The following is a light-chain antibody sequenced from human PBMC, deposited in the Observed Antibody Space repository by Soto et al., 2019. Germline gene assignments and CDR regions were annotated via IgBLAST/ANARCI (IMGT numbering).Light chain of an antibody. J-gene: IGKJ1*01. CDR2: DAS. Sequence: EIVLTQSPDTLSLSPGERATLSCRASQSIRNFLAWYQQKPGQAPRLLIYDASNRASGIPPRFSGSGSGTDFTLAISGLEPEDLAVYYCQQRYNWPWTFGQGTKVDIK. CDR3: QQRYNWPWT. CDR1: QSIRNF. V-gene: IGKV3-11*01.